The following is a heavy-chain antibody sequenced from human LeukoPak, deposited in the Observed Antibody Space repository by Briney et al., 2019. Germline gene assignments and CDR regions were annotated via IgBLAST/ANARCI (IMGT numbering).Heavy chain of an antibody. Sequence: GGSLRLSCEASGFTFSSYSMNWARQAPGKGLEWVASINHNGNVNYYVDSVKGRFTISRDNAKNSLYLQMSNLRAEDTAVYFCARGGGLDVWAKGPRSPSP. CDR2: INHNGNVN. D-gene: IGHD3-16*01. V-gene: IGHV3-7*03. CDR3: ARGGGLDV. CDR1: GFTFSSYS. J-gene: IGHJ6*02.